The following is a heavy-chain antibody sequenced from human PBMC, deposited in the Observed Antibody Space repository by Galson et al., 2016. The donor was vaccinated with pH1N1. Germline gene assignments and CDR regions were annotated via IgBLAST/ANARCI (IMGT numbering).Heavy chain of an antibody. D-gene: IGHD4-17*01. CDR2: IHYSGST. J-gene: IGHJ4*02. CDR3: AKGRHYGDSQPFDY. CDR1: GDSVSSEIW. Sequence: ETLSLTCIVSGDSVSSEIWWTWVRQPPGKALEWIGEIHYSGSTNFHPALGSRVATSVDVSRNIFSLDLGSVTAADTAVYYCAKGRHYGDSQPFDYWGQGILVTVSS. V-gene: IGHV4-4*02.